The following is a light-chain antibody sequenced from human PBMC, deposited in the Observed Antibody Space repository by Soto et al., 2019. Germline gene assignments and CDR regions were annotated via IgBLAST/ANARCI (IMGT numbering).Light chain of an antibody. Sequence: DIVMTQSPDSLAVSLGERATINCRSSQSVLYSSNNKNYLAWYQQKPGQPPKLLIYWASARESGVPDRFSGSGSVTDFTLTISSLQAEDVAVYYCQQYSSSPLTFGGGTKVELK. CDR3: QQYSSSPLT. V-gene: IGKV4-1*01. J-gene: IGKJ4*01. CDR2: WAS. CDR1: QSVLYSSNNKNY.